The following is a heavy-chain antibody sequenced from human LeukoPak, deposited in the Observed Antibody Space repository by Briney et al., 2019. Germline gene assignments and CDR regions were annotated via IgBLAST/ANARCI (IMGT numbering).Heavy chain of an antibody. CDR2: IGTDGSYI. J-gene: IGHJ3*02. Sequence: PGGSLRLSCAASGFPFSSYSMNWVRQAPMKGLEWVSSIGTDGSYIYYADSVQGRFTISRDNAKNSLYLQMNSLTAEDTAVYYCATKMKTGARVGTFDIWGQGTMVTVSS. CDR3: ATKMKTGARVGTFDI. D-gene: IGHD1-7*01. CDR1: GFPFSSYS. V-gene: IGHV3-21*01.